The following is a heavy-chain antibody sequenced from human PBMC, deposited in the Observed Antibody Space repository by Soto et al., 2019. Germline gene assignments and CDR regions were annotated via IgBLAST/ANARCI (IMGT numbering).Heavy chain of an antibody. D-gene: IGHD2-15*01. V-gene: IGHV4-39*01. J-gene: IGHJ4*02. Sequence: SETLSLTCTVSGGSIYRSGYYWGWIRQPPGRGLEWIGNIDYNGVTYSNPSLKSRVTISRDTSKNQFSLKLTSVTAADTALYYCGKVLVGATGHTDSDSWGQGTLVTVSS. CDR2: IDYNGVT. CDR1: GGSIYRSGYY. CDR3: GKVLVGATGHTDSDS.